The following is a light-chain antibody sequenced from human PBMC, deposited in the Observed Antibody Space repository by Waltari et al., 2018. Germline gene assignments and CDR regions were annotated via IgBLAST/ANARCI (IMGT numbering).Light chain of an antibody. V-gene: IGKV3-11*01. CDR3: HQRSKWPLT. Sequence: EIVLTQSPATLSLSPGERATLSCRASQNIDSYLAWYQLKPGQVPRLLIYDASNRATGIPARFSGSGSGADFTLIISSLEPEDFAVYYCHQRSKWPLTFGGGTEVEIK. CDR2: DAS. CDR1: QNIDSY. J-gene: IGKJ4*01.